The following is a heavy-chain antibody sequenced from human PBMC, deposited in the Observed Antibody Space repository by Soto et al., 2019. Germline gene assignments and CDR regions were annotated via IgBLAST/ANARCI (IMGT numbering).Heavy chain of an antibody. J-gene: IGHJ4*02. CDR3: AQRRHHIRFLHWFLAY. V-gene: IGHV1-3*01. CDR2: INAGNGNT. D-gene: IGHD3-3*01. Sequence: QRLEWMGWINAGNGNTKYSQKFQGRVTITRDTSASTAYMELSSLRSEDTAVYYSAQRRHHIRFLHWFLAYWRKRTLVLVSP.